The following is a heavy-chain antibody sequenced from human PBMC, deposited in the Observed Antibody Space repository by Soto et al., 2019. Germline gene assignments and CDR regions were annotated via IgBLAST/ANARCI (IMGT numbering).Heavy chain of an antibody. D-gene: IGHD6-25*01. Sequence: QVQLVQSGAEVKKPGSSVKVSCKASGGTFGTYSISWVRQAPGQGLEWMGGIIPIFGAPNYAQKFQGTVTITADESTRTAYMELSSLRSEDTAMYYCARARYSSASNPSNYYGLDVWGRGTTVTVSS. V-gene: IGHV1-69*01. J-gene: IGHJ6*02. CDR2: IIPIFGAP. CDR3: ARARYSSASNPSNYYGLDV. CDR1: GGTFGTYS.